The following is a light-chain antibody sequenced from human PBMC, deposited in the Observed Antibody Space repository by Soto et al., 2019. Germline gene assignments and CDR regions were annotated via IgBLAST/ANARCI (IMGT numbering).Light chain of an antibody. CDR1: ISDVGNYNY. CDR3: SSYGGRSAVL. J-gene: IGLJ2*01. Sequence: QSVLTQPSSFSGSPGQSITISCTGTISDVGNYNYVSWYQQHPGKAPRLMIYGVSNRPSGVSNRFSGSKSGNTASLTISGLQAEDEADYYCSSYGGRSAVLFGGGTKLTVL. V-gene: IGLV2-14*03. CDR2: GVS.